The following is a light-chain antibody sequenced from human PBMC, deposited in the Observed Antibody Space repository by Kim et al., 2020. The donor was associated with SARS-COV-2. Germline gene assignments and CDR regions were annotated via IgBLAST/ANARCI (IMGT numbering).Light chain of an antibody. CDR1: KLGQKF. V-gene: IGLV3-1*01. J-gene: IGLJ7*01. CDR2: QDD. CDR3: QAWDSDTAV. Sequence: VSPGQTASITCAGDKLGQKFTAWYQQKPGQSPVVVMYQDDKRPSGIPERFSGSNSGNTATLTISGTQAMDEADYYCQAWDSDTAVFGGGTQLTVL.